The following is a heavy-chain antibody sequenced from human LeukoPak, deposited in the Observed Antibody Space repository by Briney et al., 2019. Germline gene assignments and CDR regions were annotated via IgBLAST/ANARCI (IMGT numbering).Heavy chain of an antibody. CDR1: GGSISSSSYY. J-gene: IGHJ4*02. CDR3: ARQSSTSCYIDY. D-gene: IGHD2-2*02. V-gene: IGHV4-39*01. Sequence: PSETLSLTCTVSGGSISSSSYYWGWIRQPPGKGLEWIGSIYYSGSTFYNPSLKSRVTISVDTPKNQFSLKLSSVTAADTAVYFCARQSSTSCYIDYWGQGTLVAVSS. CDR2: IYYSGST.